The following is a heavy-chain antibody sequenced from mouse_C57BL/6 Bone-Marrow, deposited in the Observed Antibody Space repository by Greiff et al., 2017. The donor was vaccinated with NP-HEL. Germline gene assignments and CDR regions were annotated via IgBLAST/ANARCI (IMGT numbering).Heavy chain of an antibody. Sequence: QVQLQQSGPELVKPGASVKISCKASGYAFSSSWMNWVKQRPGKGLEWIGRIYPGDGDTNYNGKFKGKATLTADKSSSTAYMQLSRLTSEDSAVYVCAREGITAVVATDYYAMDYWGQGTSVTVSS. D-gene: IGHD1-1*01. CDR1: GYAFSSSW. V-gene: IGHV1-82*01. J-gene: IGHJ4*01. CDR2: IYPGDGDT. CDR3: AREGITAVVATDYYAMDY.